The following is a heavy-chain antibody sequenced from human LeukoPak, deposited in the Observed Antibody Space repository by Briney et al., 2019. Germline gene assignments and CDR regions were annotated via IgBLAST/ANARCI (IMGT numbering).Heavy chain of an antibody. Sequence: ASVTVSCMASGYSFISYYMHWVRQAPGQRREWMGIINPSGGSTTYAQKFRDRVTMTRDTSTTTVYMELSSLKSEDTAVYYCARWTGTTGLDYWGQGTLVTVSS. CDR2: INPSGGST. J-gene: IGHJ4*02. V-gene: IGHV1-46*01. D-gene: IGHD1-1*01. CDR3: ARWTGTTGLDY. CDR1: GYSFISYY.